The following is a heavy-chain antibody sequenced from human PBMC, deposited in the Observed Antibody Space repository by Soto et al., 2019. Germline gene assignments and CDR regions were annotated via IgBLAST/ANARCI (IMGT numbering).Heavy chain of an antibody. CDR2: INAGNGNT. J-gene: IGHJ6*02. CDR3: ASSAGHPGDFFYYNGMDV. CDR1: GYTFTNYA. D-gene: IGHD3-10*01. Sequence: GASVKVSCKASGYTFTNYAMHWVRQAPGQRLKWMGWINAGNGNTKYSQKFQGRVTITRDTSASTAYMELSSLRSEDTAVYYCASSAGHPGDFFYYNGMDVWGQGTTVTVSS. V-gene: IGHV1-3*01.